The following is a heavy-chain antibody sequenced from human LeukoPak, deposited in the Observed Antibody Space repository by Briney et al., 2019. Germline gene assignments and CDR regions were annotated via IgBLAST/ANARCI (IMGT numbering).Heavy chain of an antibody. CDR3: ARDVPHYDYVWGSYRYSNHFDY. Sequence: PSETLSLTCTVSGGSISSGGYYWSWIRQHPGKGLEWFGYIYYSGSTYYNPSLKSRVTISVDTSKNQFSLKLSSVTAADTAVYYCARDVPHYDYVWGSYRYSNHFDYWGQGTLVTVSS. J-gene: IGHJ4*02. D-gene: IGHD3-16*02. CDR2: IYYSGST. CDR1: GGSISSGGYY. V-gene: IGHV4-31*03.